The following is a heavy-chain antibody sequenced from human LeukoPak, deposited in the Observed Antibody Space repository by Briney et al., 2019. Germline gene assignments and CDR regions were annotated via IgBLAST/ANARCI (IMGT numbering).Heavy chain of an antibody. Sequence: SETLSLTCAVSGGSVSSGSSSWSWIRQPPGKGLEWIGYIYHSGSTTYNPPLKSRVTMSLDRSKNQVSLKLSSVTAADTAVYYCAGDYGASYRFDYWGQGTLVTVFS. CDR1: GGSVSSGSSS. D-gene: IGHD3-16*01. V-gene: IGHV4-30-2*01. J-gene: IGHJ4*02. CDR3: AGDYGASYRFDY. CDR2: IYHSGST.